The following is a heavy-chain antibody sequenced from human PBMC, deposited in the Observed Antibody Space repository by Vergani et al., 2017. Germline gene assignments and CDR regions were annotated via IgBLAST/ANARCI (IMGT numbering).Heavy chain of an antibody. J-gene: IGHJ5*02. CDR3: ARDKRPYYDSSAGHYNWFDP. V-gene: IGHV4-34*01. D-gene: IGHD3-22*01. CDR1: GGSFSGYY. CDR2: INHSGST. Sequence: QVQLQQWGAGLLKPSETLSLTCAVYGGSFSGYYWSWIRPPPGKGLEWIGEINHSGSTNYNPSLKSRVTLSLDTSNNQFSLKLSSVTAADTAVYYCARDKRPYYDSSAGHYNWFDPWGQGTLVTVSS.